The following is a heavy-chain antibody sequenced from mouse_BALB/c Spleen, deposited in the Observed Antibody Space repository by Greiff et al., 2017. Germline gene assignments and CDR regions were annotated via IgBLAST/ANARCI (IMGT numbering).Heavy chain of an antibody. D-gene: IGHD2-14*01. Sequence: VQLQQSGPGLVKPSQSLSLTCTVTGYSITSDYAWNWIRQFPGNKLEWMGYISYSGSTSYNPSLKSRISITRDTSKNQFFLQLNSVTTEDTATYYCARGGRYDSMDYWGQGTSVTVSS. CDR3: ARGGRYDSMDY. J-gene: IGHJ4*01. V-gene: IGHV3-2*02. CDR1: GYSITSDYA. CDR2: ISYSGST.